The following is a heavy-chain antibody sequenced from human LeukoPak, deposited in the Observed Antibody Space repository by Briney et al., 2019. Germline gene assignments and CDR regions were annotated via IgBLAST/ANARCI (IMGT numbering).Heavy chain of an antibody. CDR3: AQGKYSSSWYGDY. Sequence: GGSLRLSCAASGFTVSSNYMSWVRQAPGQGLEWVSTFSGSGGGTYYADSVKGRFTVSRDNSENTLYLQMNSLRAEDTAVYYCAQGKYSSSWYGDYWGQGTLVTVSS. D-gene: IGHD6-13*01. J-gene: IGHJ4*02. V-gene: IGHV3-23*01. CDR2: FSGSGGGT. CDR1: GFTVSSNY.